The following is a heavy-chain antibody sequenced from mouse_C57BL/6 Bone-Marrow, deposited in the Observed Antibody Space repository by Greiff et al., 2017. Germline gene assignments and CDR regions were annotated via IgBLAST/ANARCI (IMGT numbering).Heavy chain of an antibody. V-gene: IGHV2-2*01. CDR1: GFSLTSYG. CDR2: IWSGGST. CDR3: AREIYSNYALDY. Sequence: VKVVESGPGLVQPSQSLSFTCTVSGFSLTSYGVHWVRQSPGKGLEWLGAIWSGGSTDYNAAFISRLSTSKDNSKSQVFFKMNSLQADDTAIYYCAREIYSNYALDYWGQGTTLTVSS. J-gene: IGHJ2*01. D-gene: IGHD2-5*01.